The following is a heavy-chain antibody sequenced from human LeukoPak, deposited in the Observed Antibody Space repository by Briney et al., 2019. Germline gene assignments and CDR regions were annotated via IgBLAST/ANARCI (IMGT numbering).Heavy chain of an antibody. Sequence: GASVKVSCRASGYTFTNYGVTWVRQAPGQGLEWMGWISPYNWNTNYAQKLQGRVTMTTDTSTSTAYMELRSLRSDDTAVYYCAREVWELRAAIDYWGQGTLVTVSS. V-gene: IGHV1-18*01. CDR3: AREVWELRAAIDY. J-gene: IGHJ4*02. D-gene: IGHD1-26*01. CDR1: GYTFTNYG. CDR2: ISPYNWNT.